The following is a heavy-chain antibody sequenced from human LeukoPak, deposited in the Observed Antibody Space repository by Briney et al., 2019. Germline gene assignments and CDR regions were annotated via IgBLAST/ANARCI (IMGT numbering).Heavy chain of an antibody. J-gene: IGHJ6*02. CDR1: GYTFTSYD. CDR3: ARGYCSGGSCYYYYGMDV. Sequence: ASVKVSCKASGYTFTSYDINWVRQTTGQGLEWMGWMNPNSGNTGCAQKFQGRVTMTRNTSISTAYMELSSLRSEDTAVYYCARGYCSGGSCYYYYGMDVWGQGTTVTVSS. V-gene: IGHV1-8*01. D-gene: IGHD2-15*01. CDR2: MNPNSGNT.